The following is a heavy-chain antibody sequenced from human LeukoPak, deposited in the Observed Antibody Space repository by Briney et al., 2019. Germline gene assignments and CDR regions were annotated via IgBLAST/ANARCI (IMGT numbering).Heavy chain of an antibody. CDR3: AKTPYDYVWGSYRPIDY. J-gene: IGHJ4*02. CDR2: ISYDGSNK. V-gene: IGHV3-30*18. CDR1: GFTFSSYG. D-gene: IGHD3-16*02. Sequence: PGGSLRLSCAASGFTFSSYGMHWVRQAPGKGLEWVAVISYDGSNKYYADSVKGRFTISRDNSKNTLYLQMNSLRAEDTAEYYCAKTPYDYVWGSYRPIDYWGQGTLVTVSS.